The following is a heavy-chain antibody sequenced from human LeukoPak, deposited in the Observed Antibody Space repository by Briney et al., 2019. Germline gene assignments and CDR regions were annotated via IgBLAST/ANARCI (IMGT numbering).Heavy chain of an antibody. Sequence: SGTLSHTSTVPAGSISNYYWSWMRHPAREGGEWIGRIYASGNNNYNPSLKSRVTMSVDTSMNLFALKLSSATAADTAVYYCARQGVATAIDYWGQGTLVTVSS. V-gene: IGHV4-4*07. CDR3: ARQGVATAIDY. D-gene: IGHD2-21*02. CDR1: AGSISNYY. J-gene: IGHJ4*02. CDR2: IYASGNN.